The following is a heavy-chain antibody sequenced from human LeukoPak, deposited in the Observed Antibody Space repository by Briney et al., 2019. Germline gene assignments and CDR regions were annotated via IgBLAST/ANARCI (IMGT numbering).Heavy chain of an antibody. CDR2: IYYSGST. J-gene: IGHJ4*02. CDR3: ARQVRSYYYDSSGYAFDY. Sequence: SETLSPTCTVSGGSISSYYWSWIRQPPGKGLEWIGYIYYSGSTNYNPSLKSRVTISVDTSKNQFSLKLSSVTAADTAVYYCARQVRSYYYDSSGYAFDYWGQGTLVTVSS. D-gene: IGHD3-22*01. CDR1: GGSISSYY. V-gene: IGHV4-59*08.